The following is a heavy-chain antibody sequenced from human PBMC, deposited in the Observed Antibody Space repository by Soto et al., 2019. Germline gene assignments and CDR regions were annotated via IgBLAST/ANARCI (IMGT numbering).Heavy chain of an antibody. V-gene: IGHV1-69-2*01. CDR1: GITFSDLH. J-gene: IGHJ4*02. CDR2: VEVENDDR. D-gene: IGHD1-26*01. CDR3: AAVRGSLGSLSFDY. Sequence: EVLLQQSGAEAREPGGVVKMSCAVSGITFSDLHMHWVKQAPGKGLEWVGLVEVENDDRLYAEKYRGRLNINTDTSRHTSDMELTSLTSDATAIYFCAAVRGSLGSLSFDYLGQGPPVTVSA.